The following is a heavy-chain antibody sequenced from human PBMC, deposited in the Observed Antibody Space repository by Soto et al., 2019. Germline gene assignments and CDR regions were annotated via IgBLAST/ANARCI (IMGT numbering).Heavy chain of an antibody. CDR1: GFTFDDHN. CDR2: ISWDGDTT. CDR3: ASSQGDY. J-gene: IGHJ4*02. Sequence: EVYLVESGGDVVQPGGSLRLSCAASGFTFDDHNIHWVRLAPGKGLQWVCLISWDGDTTYYTDSVKGRFTGSRDNSKNSVYLQMDALTPQDTAFYYCASSQGDYWGQGTLVTVSS. V-gene: IGHV3-43*01.